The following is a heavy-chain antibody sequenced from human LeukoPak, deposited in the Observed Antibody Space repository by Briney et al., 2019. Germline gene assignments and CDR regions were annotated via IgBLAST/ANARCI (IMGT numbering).Heavy chain of an antibody. V-gene: IGHV3-21*01. CDR3: ARGGKGSQVLDY. D-gene: IGHD3-10*01. Sequence: GGSLRLSCAASGFTFSSYIMNGGRQAPGEGVEWVSSISSISSYIYYADSVKGRFTISRDNAKNSLYLQMNSPRAEDTAVYYCARGGKGSQVLDYWGEGTLVTVSS. CDR1: GFTFSSYI. J-gene: IGHJ4*02. CDR2: ISSISSYI.